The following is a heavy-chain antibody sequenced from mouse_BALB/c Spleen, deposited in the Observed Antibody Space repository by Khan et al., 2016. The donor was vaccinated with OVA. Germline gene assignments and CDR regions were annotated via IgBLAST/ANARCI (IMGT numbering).Heavy chain of an antibody. CDR1: GFTFSTYA. Sequence: EVMLVESGGGLVKPGGSLKLSCAASGFTFSTYAMSWVRQTPEQRLEWVATISSDGDYTYFPDNVTGRFTISRDNAKNTLCLQMTSLRSEDTAMYYWARSPYGNFAYWGQGTLVTVSA. J-gene: IGHJ3*01. CDR2: ISSDGDYT. CDR3: ARSPYGNFAY. D-gene: IGHD2-1*01. V-gene: IGHV5-9-1*01.